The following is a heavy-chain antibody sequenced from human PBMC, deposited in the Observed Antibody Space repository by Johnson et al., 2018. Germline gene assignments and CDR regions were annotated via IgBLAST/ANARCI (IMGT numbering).Heavy chain of an antibody. CDR2: IGAAGDT. J-gene: IGHJ3*01. Sequence: VQSGGSLRLXCAASGFTFSTYDMHWVRQATGKGLEWVSVIGAAGDTYYPDSVKGRFTISRENAQNSLYLQMNNLRAGDTAVYYCARDREGAFDVWGQGTMVTVSS. CDR3: ARDREGAFDV. CDR1: GFTFSTYD. V-gene: IGHV3-13*01.